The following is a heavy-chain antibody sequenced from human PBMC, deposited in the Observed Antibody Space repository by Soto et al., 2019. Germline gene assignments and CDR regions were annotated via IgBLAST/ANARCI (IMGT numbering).Heavy chain of an antibody. J-gene: IGHJ6*02. V-gene: IGHV1-2*04. CDR3: ARGGITIFSGMDV. D-gene: IGHD3-3*01. CDR2: INPNSGGT. Sequence: GASVKVSCKASGYTFTGYYMHWVRQAPGQGLEWMGWINPNSGGTNYAQKFQGWVTMTRDTSVSTAYMELSRLRSDDTAVYYCARGGITIFSGMDVWGQGTTVTVSS. CDR1: GYTFTGYY.